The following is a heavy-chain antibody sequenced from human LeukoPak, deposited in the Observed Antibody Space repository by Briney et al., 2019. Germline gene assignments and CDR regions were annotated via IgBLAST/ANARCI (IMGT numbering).Heavy chain of an antibody. J-gene: IGHJ5*02. CDR1: GGSISSYY. CDR3: ARGYSYGQRWFDP. CDR2: IYYSGST. Sequence: SETLSLTCTVSGGSISSYYWSWIRQPPGKGLEWIGHIYYSGSTNYNPSLKSRVTISVDTSKNQFSLKLSSVTAADTAVYYCARGYSYGQRWFDPWGQGTLVTVSS. V-gene: IGHV4-59*01. D-gene: IGHD5-18*01.